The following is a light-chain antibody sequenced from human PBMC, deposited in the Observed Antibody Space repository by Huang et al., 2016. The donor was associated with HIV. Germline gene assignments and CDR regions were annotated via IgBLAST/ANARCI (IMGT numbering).Light chain of an antibody. CDR3: QHRGNWWT. Sequence: EIVLTQSPATLSLSPGERAALSCRASHSVGSYLAWYQQKPGQAPKLLIFDTSQRATGIPARFSGSGSGTDFTLTINRLEPEDFAVYYCQHRGNWWTFDQGTKVEIK. CDR1: HSVGSY. V-gene: IGKV3-11*01. CDR2: DTS. J-gene: IGKJ1*01.